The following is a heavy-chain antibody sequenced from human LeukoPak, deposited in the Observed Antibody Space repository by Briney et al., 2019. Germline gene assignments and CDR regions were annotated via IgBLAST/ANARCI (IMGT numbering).Heavy chain of an antibody. V-gene: IGHV3-30-3*02. CDR1: GFTFSSYA. J-gene: IGHJ6*02. D-gene: IGHD3-10*01. Sequence: GRSLRLSCAASGFTFSSYAMHWVRQAPGKGLEGVAVISYDGSNKYYADSVKGRFTISRDNSKNTLYLQMNSLRAEDTAVYYCAKSLYYYGSGSQPTYYYNYGMDVWGQGTTVTVSS. CDR2: ISYDGSNK. CDR3: AKSLYYYGSGSQPTYYYNYGMDV.